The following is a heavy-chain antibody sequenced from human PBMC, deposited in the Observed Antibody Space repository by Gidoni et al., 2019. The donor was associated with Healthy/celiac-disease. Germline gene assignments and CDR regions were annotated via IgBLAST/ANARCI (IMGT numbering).Heavy chain of an antibody. V-gene: IGHV1-46*01. D-gene: IGHD6-19*01. Sequence: QVQLVQSGAEVTKPGASVKGSCTASGYTFTSYYMHWVRQAPGQGLEWMGIINPSGGSTSYAQKFQGRVTMTRDTSTSTVYMELSSLRSEDTAVYYCASGISSGWYWFDPWGQGTLVTVSS. CDR3: ASGISSGWYWFDP. CDR2: INPSGGST. CDR1: GYTFTSYY. J-gene: IGHJ5*02.